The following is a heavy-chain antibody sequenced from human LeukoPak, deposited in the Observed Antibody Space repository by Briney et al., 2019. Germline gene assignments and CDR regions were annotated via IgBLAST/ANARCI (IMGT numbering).Heavy chain of an antibody. Sequence: KPSETLSLTCTVSGGSISSSSYYWGWIRQPPGKGLEWIGSIYYSGSTYYNPSLKSRVTISVDTSKNQFSLKLSSVTAADTAVYYCARHGLNPETRKKWLSTVKVPYYFDYWGQGTLVTVSS. CDR2: IYYSGST. CDR3: ARHGLNPETRKKWLSTVKVPYYFDY. D-gene: IGHD3-22*01. V-gene: IGHV4-39*01. J-gene: IGHJ4*02. CDR1: GGSISSSSYY.